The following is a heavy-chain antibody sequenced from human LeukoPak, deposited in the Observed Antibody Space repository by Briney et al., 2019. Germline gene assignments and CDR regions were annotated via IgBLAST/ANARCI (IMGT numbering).Heavy chain of an antibody. V-gene: IGHV3-7*01. CDR3: ARDLRPWGYYFDY. D-gene: IGHD3-16*01. J-gene: IGHJ4*02. CDR1: GFTFSSYW. Sequence: SGGSLRLSCAASGFTFSSYWMSWVRQAPGKGLEWVANIKQDGSEKYYVDSVKGRFTISRDNAKNSLYLQMNSLRAEDTAVYYCARDLRPWGYYFDYWGQGTLVTVSS. CDR2: IKQDGSEK.